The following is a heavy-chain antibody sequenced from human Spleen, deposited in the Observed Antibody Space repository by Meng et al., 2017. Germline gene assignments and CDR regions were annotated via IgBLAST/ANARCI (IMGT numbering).Heavy chain of an antibody. CDR3: ARNKEIPSRPGLQYFDY. D-gene: IGHD2-2*01. CDR1: GYTFTSYG. Sequence: ASVKVSCKASGYTFTSYGISWVRQAPGQGLEWMGWISAYNGNTNYAQKLQGRVTMTRDTSTSTIYMELSSLRSEDTAVYYCARNKEIPSRPGLQYFDYWGQGTLVTVSS. J-gene: IGHJ4*02. V-gene: IGHV1-18*01. CDR2: ISAYNGNT.